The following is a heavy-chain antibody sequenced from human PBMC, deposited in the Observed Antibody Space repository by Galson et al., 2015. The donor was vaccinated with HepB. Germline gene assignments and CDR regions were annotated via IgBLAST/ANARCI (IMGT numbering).Heavy chain of an antibody. CDR2: IYSDGST. J-gene: IGHJ4*02. CDR1: GFTVSVNS. Sequence: SLRLSCAASGFTVSVNSMTWVRQAPGKGLEWVSLIYSDGSTYYADSVKGRFTISRDNSKNTLYLQMNSLRAEDAAVYYCARAPLGYCSTTSFYTGGGYSLRYWGQGTLVTVSS. V-gene: IGHV3-66*01. CDR3: ARAPLGYCSTTSFYTGGGYSLRY. D-gene: IGHD2-2*02.